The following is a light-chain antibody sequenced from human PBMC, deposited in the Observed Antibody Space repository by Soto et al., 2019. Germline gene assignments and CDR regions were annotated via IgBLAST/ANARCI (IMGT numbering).Light chain of an antibody. J-gene: IGLJ3*02. CDR1: TSDVGAYNY. CDR3: SSYTSSSTLV. CDR2: DVT. V-gene: IGLV2-14*03. Sequence: QSVLTQPASVSGSPGQSITISCTGATSDVGAYNYVSWYQQHPGKAPQLMIYDVTDRPSGVSNRFSGSKSGNTASLTISGLQAEDEADYYCSSYTSSSTLVFGVGTKLTVL.